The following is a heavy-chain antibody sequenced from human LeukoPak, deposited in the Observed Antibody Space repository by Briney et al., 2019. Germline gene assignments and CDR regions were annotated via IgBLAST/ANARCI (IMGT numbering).Heavy chain of an antibody. CDR3: TRDEPPAATGAHFDY. D-gene: IGHD2-2*01. J-gene: IGHJ4*02. V-gene: IGHV3-30*02. Sequence: GGSLRLSCAASGFTFSSYGMHWVRHAPRKGLEWVAFIRYDGSNKYYADSVKGRFTISRDNSKNTLYLQMNSLKTENTAVYYCTRDEPPAATGAHFDYWGQGTLVTVSS. CDR2: IRYDGSNK. CDR1: GFTFSSYG.